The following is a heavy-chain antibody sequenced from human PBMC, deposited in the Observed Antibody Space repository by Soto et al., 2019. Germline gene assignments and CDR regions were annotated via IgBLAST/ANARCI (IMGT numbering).Heavy chain of an antibody. CDR2: INAGNGDT. J-gene: IGHJ5*01. V-gene: IGHV1-3*01. CDR1: GYTFSNYA. Sequence: QVQFVQSGAEVRKPGASVKVSCKASGYTFSNYAVYWVRQAPGQRLEWLGWINAGNGDTKYSQNFQGRVTITRDISASTTYMELVSLRSEDTAVYYCARGRWVRGPGKYYLDSWGQGSLVTVSS. D-gene: IGHD3-10*01. CDR3: ARGRWVRGPGKYYLDS.